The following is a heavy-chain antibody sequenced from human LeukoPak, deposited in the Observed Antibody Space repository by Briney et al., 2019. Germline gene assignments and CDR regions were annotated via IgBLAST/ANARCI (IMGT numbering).Heavy chain of an antibody. Sequence: PGGSLSLSCAASGFTFSDYYMSWIRQAPGKGLEWVSYISSSSSYTKYGDSVKGRFTISRDNAKNSLYLQVNSLRAEDTAVYYCARGTGTTAYFDYWGQGTPVTVSP. D-gene: IGHD1-1*01. CDR2: ISSSSSYT. CDR3: ARGTGTTAYFDY. J-gene: IGHJ4*02. CDR1: GFTFSDYY. V-gene: IGHV3-11*06.